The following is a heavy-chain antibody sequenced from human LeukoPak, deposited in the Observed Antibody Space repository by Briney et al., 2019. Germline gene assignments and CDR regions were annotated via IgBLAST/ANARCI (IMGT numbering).Heavy chain of an antibody. CDR3: AKFKFGGLPAVAGYYFDY. J-gene: IGHJ4*02. CDR1: GFTFSSYA. V-gene: IGHV3-23*01. CDR2: ISGSGGST. Sequence: QSGGSLRLSCAASGFTFSSYAMSWVRQAPGKGLGWVSAISGSGGSTYYADSVKGRFTISRDNSKNTLYLQMNSLRAEDTAVYYCAKFKFGGLPAVAGYYFDYWGQGTLVTVSS. D-gene: IGHD6-19*01.